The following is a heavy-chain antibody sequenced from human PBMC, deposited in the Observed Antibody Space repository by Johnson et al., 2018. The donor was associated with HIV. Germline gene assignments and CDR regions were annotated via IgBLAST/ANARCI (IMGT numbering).Heavy chain of an antibody. CDR1: GFTFSRNW. J-gene: IGHJ3*01. CDR3: ARESTPGGGDYVGYGFDV. CDR2: INGDGRST. Sequence: VQLVESGGGLVQPGGSLKLSCAASGFTFSRNWMHWVRQAPGKGLVWVSRINGDGRSTFYADSVKGRTTISRDNAKSTLTLEMNSLRAEDTAAYYCARESTPGGGDYVGYGFDVWGQGTMVTVSS. D-gene: IGHD4-17*01. V-gene: IGHV3-74*01.